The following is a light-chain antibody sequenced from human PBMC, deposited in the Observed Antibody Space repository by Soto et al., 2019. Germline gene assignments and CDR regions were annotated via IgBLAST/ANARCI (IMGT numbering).Light chain of an antibody. V-gene: IGKV2-40*01. Sequence: DIVMTQTPLSLPVTPGEPASISCRSSQSLLDSGAGKSYVDWFQQRPGRSPKLLIYKVPHRASGVTDRFSGNRSGTDFTLKISRVEAEDVGVYYCMQRKEFPWTFGQGTKLDIK. CDR1: QSLLDSGAGKSY. CDR2: KVP. CDR3: MQRKEFPWT. J-gene: IGKJ1*01.